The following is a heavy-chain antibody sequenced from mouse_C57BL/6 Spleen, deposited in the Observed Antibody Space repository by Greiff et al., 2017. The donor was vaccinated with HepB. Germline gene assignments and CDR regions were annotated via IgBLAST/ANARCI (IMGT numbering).Heavy chain of an antibody. CDR3: SSMVTTGHGFAY. CDR1: GYTFTDYN. Sequence: VQLQQSGPELVKPGASVKIPCKASGYTFTDYNMDWVKQSHGKSLEWIGDINPNNGGTIYNQKFKGKATLTVDKSSSTAYMELRSLTSEDTAVYYCSSMVTTGHGFAYWGQGTLVTVSA. J-gene: IGHJ3*01. V-gene: IGHV1-18*01. CDR2: INPNNGGT. D-gene: IGHD2-2*01.